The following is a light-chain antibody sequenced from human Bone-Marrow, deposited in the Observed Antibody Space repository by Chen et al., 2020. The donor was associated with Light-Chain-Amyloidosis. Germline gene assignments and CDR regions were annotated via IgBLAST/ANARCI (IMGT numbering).Light chain of an antibody. J-gene: IGLJ1*01. CDR2: EVS. Sequence: QSALTQPASVPGAPGQSITISCTGSSGDVGGYNYVSWYRHHPGKAPKLMIYEVSNRPSGVSNRFSGSKSGNTASLTISGLQTEDEADYYCSSYTSTGTYVFGTGTKVTVL. V-gene: IGLV2-14*01. CDR3: SSYTSTGTYV. CDR1: SGDVGGYNY.